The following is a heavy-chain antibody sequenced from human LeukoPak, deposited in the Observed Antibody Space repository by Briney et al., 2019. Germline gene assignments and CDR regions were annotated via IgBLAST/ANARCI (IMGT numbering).Heavy chain of an antibody. CDR3: AKDRAAASYFDY. Sequence: GGSLRLSCAASGFTFSSYGMHWVRQAPGKGLEWVAVISYDGSNKYYADSVKGRFTISRDNFKNTLYLQMNSLRAEDTVVYYCAKDRAAASYFDYWGQGTLVTVSS. V-gene: IGHV3-30*18. J-gene: IGHJ4*02. CDR2: ISYDGSNK. D-gene: IGHD6-13*01. CDR1: GFTFSSYG.